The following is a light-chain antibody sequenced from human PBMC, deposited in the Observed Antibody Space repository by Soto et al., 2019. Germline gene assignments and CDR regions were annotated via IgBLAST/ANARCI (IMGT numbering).Light chain of an antibody. CDR2: EVT. Sequence: QSVLTQPASVSGSPGQSITISCTGTSSDFGAYKSVSWYQQHQGEAPKLMIYEVTNRPSGVSNRFSGSKSANTASLAISGLQAEDEADYYCSAYTSSSTVVFGGGTKLTVL. J-gene: IGLJ2*01. CDR3: SAYTSSSTVV. CDR1: SSDFGAYKS. V-gene: IGLV2-14*01.